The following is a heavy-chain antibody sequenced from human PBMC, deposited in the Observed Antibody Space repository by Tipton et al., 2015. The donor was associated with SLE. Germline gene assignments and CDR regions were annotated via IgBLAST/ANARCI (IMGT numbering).Heavy chain of an antibody. CDR2: IYYSGRT. J-gene: IGHJ4*02. CDR3: ARRRFQSASDY. Sequence: TLFLTCTVSGGSISSSNNYWDWIRQPPGKGLEWIGTIYYSGRTDYNPSLKSRVTMSVDTSMNQFSLKLSSVTAADTAVYYCARRRFQSASDYWGQGTLVSVSS. CDR1: GGSISSSNNY. D-gene: IGHD2-21*01. V-gene: IGHV4-39*07.